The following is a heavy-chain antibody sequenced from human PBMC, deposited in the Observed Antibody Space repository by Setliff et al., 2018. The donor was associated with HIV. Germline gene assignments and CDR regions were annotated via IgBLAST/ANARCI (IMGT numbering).Heavy chain of an antibody. Sequence: AASVKVSCKVSGYSFINNYMHWVQQAPGKGLEWMGLVDPEDGATIYAEKFQGRVTITADTSTDTAYMELSSLRSEDTAVYYCATTYSSGSANNWFDPWGQGTLVTVSS. CDR2: VDPEDGAT. CDR3: ATTYSSGSANNWFDP. D-gene: IGHD6-19*01. J-gene: IGHJ5*02. V-gene: IGHV1-69-2*01. CDR1: GYSFINNY.